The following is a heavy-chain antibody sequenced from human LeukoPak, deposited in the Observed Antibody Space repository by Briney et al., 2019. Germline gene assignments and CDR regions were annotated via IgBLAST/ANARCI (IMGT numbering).Heavy chain of an antibody. Sequence: PGGSLRLSCAASGFTFSSYAMSWVRQAPGKGLEWVSAISGSGGSTYYADSVKGRFTISRDNSKNTLYLQMNSLRAEDTAVYYCAKDSLANYDILTGYYYFDYWGQGTLVTVSS. D-gene: IGHD3-9*01. CDR2: ISGSGGST. CDR1: GFTFSSYA. CDR3: AKDSLANYDILTGYYYFDY. J-gene: IGHJ4*02. V-gene: IGHV3-23*01.